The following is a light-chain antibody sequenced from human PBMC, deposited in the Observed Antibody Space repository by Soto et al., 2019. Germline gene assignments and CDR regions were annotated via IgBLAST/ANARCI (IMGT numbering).Light chain of an antibody. V-gene: IGLV1-47*01. J-gene: IGLJ3*02. Sequence: QSVLIQPPSASGTPGQRVTISCSGSSSNIGSNYVYWFQQLPGAAPKLLIYRNNQRPSGVPDSFSGSKSGTSASLAISGLRSEDEADNYCATWEDNLTARVFGGGTKLTVL. CDR1: SSNIGSNY. CDR3: ATWEDNLTARV. CDR2: RNN.